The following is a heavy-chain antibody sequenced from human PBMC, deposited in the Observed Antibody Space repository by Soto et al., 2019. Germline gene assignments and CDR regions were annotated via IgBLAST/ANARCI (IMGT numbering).Heavy chain of an antibody. Sequence: QVQLVESGETLVKPGGSLRLSCAASGFTFRDYFMSWIRQAPGKGLEWVSFISASGGTIYYADSVKGRFTISRDNAKNPLFLQLNSLRAEDTAVYFCVSCPYLPTYGNPTGYHSDYWGQGSLATVSS. CDR3: VSCPYLPTYGNPTGYHSDY. J-gene: IGHJ4*02. CDR2: ISASGGTI. V-gene: IGHV3-11*01. D-gene: IGHD2-8*01. CDR1: GFTFRDYF.